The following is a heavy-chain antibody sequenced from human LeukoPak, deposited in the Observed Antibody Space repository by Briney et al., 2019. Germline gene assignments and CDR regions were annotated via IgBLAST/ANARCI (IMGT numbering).Heavy chain of an antibody. Sequence: LSLTCTVSGGSISSGSYYWSWIRQAPGKGLEWVSYISGGGNYINYADSVKGRFTISRDNAKNSLYLQMNSLRDEDTALYYCATGNQIREADYWGQGTLVTVSS. J-gene: IGHJ4*02. V-gene: IGHV3-11*01. D-gene: IGHD3-10*01. CDR2: ISGGGNYI. CDR3: ATGNQIREADY. CDR1: GGSISSGSYY.